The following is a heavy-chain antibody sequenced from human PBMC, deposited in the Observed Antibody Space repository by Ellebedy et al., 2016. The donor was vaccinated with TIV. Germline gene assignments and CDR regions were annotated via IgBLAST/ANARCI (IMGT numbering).Heavy chain of an antibody. J-gene: IGHJ4*02. D-gene: IGHD3-3*01. Sequence: GESLKISXAASGFSLSNSFMSWIRQAPGKGLEWVATIDFSGTGTYYADSVKGRFIISRDNTKNSLFLQMNSLGVEDTAVYYCARDGSEWSRDYWGQGTLVTVSS. CDR2: IDFSGTGT. CDR1: GFSLSNSF. CDR3: ARDGSEWSRDY. V-gene: IGHV3-21*06.